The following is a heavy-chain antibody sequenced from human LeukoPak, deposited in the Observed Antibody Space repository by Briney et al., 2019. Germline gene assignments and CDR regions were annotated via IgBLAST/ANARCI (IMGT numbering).Heavy chain of an antibody. V-gene: IGHV3-30-3*01. D-gene: IGHD6-19*01. CDR2: ISYDGSNK. Sequence: GGSLRLSCAASGFTFSNYAMHWVRQAPGKGLEWVAVISYDGSNKYYADSVKGRFTISRDNSKNTLYLQMNSLRAEDTAVYYCARAMAVAGTAFHYWGQGTLVTVSS. CDR3: ARAMAVAGTAFHY. J-gene: IGHJ4*02. CDR1: GFTFSNYA.